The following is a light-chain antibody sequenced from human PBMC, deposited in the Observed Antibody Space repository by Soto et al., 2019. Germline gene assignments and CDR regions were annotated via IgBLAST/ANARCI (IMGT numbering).Light chain of an antibody. V-gene: IGLV2-14*01. CDR1: SNDVGGYNY. J-gene: IGLJ1*01. CDR2: EVS. CDR3: GSSPGSNIRYV. Sequence: QSALTQPASVSGSPGQSITISCTGTSNDVGGYNYVSWYQHHPGKAPKLMIYEVSDRPSGVSNRFSGSRSCHTASLTISGRQAEDEADYSCGSSPGSNIRYVFGTGTKVTVL.